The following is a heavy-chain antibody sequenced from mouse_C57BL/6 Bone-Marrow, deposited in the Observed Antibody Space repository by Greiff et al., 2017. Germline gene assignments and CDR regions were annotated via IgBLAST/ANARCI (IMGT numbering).Heavy chain of an antibody. D-gene: IGHD3-3*01. Sequence: VQLVESGPELVKPGASVKISCKASGYSFTSYYIHWVKQRPGQGLEWIGWIYPGSGNTKYNEKFKGKATLTADTSSSTAYMQLSSLTSEDSAVYYCARKRASGYFDYWGQGTTLTVSS. CDR1: GYSFTSYY. J-gene: IGHJ2*01. CDR2: IYPGSGNT. V-gene: IGHV1-66*01. CDR3: ARKRASGYFDY.